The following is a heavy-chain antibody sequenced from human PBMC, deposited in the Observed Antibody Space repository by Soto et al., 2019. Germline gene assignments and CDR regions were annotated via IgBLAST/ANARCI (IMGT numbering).Heavy chain of an antibody. Sequence: GGSLRLSCAASGFTFSSYSMNWVRQAPGKGLEWVSSISSSSSYIYYADAVKGRFTISRDNAKNPLYLQMNSLRAEDTAVYYCARDGALRYFDWLLAEDWFDPWGQGTLVTVSS. CDR1: GFTFSSYS. J-gene: IGHJ5*02. CDR2: ISSSSSYI. V-gene: IGHV3-21*01. D-gene: IGHD3-9*01. CDR3: ARDGALRYFDWLLAEDWFDP.